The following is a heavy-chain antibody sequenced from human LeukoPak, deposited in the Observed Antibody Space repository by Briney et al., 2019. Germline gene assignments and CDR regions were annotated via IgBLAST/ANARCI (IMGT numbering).Heavy chain of an antibody. CDR1: GGSISSSSYY. D-gene: IGHD4/OR15-4a*01. CDR3: ARYGGLPDY. J-gene: IGHJ4*02. V-gene: IGHV4-39*07. CDR2: IYYSGST. Sequence: SETLSLTCTVSGGSISSSSYYWGWIRQPPGKGLEWIGSIYYSGSTYYNPSLKSRVTISVDTSKNQFSLKLSSVTAADTAVYYCARYGGLPDYWGQGTLVTVSS.